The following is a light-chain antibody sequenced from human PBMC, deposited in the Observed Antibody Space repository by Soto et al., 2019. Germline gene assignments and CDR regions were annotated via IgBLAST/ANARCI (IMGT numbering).Light chain of an antibody. CDR1: QSLLHSNGYNY. Sequence: DIVMTQSPLSLPVTPGEPASMSCTSNQSLLHSNGYNYLDWYLQKPGQSPRLLIYLGFDRASGVPVRFSGSGSGTDFTFTISSLQPEDIATYYCQQYDNLPPSITFGQGTRLEIK. J-gene: IGKJ5*01. CDR3: QQYDNLPPSIT. V-gene: IGKV2-28*01. CDR2: LGF.